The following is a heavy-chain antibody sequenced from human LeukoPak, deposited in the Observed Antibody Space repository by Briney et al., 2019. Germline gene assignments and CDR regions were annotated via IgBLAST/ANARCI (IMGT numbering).Heavy chain of an antibody. CDR2: INHSGST. J-gene: IGHJ5*02. V-gene: IGHV4-34*01. CDR3: ARNRYYYGSGNYVVPNWFDP. D-gene: IGHD3-10*01. Sequence: PLETLSLTCAVYGGSFSGYYWSWIRQPPGKGLEWFGEINHSGSTNYNPSLKSRVTISVDTSKNQFSLKLSSVTAADTAVYYCARNRYYYGSGNYVVPNWFDPWGQGTLVTVSS. CDR1: GGSFSGYY.